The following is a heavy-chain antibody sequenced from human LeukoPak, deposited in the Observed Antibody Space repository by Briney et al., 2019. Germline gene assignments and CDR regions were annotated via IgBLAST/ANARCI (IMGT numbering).Heavy chain of an antibody. D-gene: IGHD4-17*01. J-gene: IGHJ5*02. V-gene: IGHV1-58*02. CDR1: GSTFTSSA. CDR3: AAGYGDTNWFDP. CDR2: IVVGSGNT. Sequence: ASAKVSCKASGSTFTSSAMQWVRQARGQRLEWIGWIVVGSGNTNYAQKFQERVTITRDMSTSTAYMELSSLRSEDTAVYYCAAGYGDTNWFDPWGQGTLVTVSS.